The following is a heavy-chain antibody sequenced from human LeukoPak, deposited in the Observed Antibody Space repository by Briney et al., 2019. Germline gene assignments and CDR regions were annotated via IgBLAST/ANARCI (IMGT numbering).Heavy chain of an antibody. V-gene: IGHV1-2*02. J-gene: IGHJ3*02. Sequence: ASVKVSCKASGYTFTGYYMHWVRQAPGQGLEWMGWINPNTGGTEYAQKFQGRVTMTTDTSTSTAYMELRSLRSDDTAVYYCARVEGIRRSGRKTPGEAPDDAFDIWGQGTMVTVSS. CDR1: GYTFTGYY. D-gene: IGHD3-10*01. CDR3: ARVEGIRRSGRKTPGEAPDDAFDI. CDR2: INPNTGGT.